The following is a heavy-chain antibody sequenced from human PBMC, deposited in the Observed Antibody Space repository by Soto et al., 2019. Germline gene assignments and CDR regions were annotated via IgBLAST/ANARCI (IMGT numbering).Heavy chain of an antibody. CDR1: GYSFTSYW. J-gene: IGHJ6*02. CDR3: ARRGVVSSFAGSYYYGMDV. V-gene: IGHV5-51*01. Sequence: GESLKISCKGSGYSFTSYWIGWVRQMPGKGLEWMGIIYPGDSDTRYSPSFQGLVTISADKSISTAYLQWSSLKASDTAMYYCARRGVVSSFAGSYYYGMDVWGQGTTVTVSS. CDR2: IYPGDSDT. D-gene: IGHD3-10*01.